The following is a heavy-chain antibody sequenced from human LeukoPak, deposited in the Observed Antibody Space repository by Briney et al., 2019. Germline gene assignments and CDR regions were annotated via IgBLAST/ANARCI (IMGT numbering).Heavy chain of an antibody. CDR1: GFTFSNAW. J-gene: IGHJ6*02. CDR2: IKSKTDGGTT. V-gene: IGHV3-15*01. D-gene: IGHD1-26*01. Sequence: GGSLRLSCAASGFTFSNAWMSWVRQAPGKGLEWVGRIKSKTDGGTTDYAAPVKGRFTISRDDSKNTLYLQMNSLKTEDTAVYYCTTVMGASLYYYYGMDVWGQGTTVTVPS. CDR3: TTVMGASLYYYYGMDV.